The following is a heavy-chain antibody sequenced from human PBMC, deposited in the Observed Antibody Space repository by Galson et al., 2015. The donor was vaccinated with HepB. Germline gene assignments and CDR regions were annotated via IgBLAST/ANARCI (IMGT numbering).Heavy chain of an antibody. J-gene: IGHJ5*02. CDR3: ARRSSSWYWWFDP. V-gene: IGHV1-69*06. CDR2: IIPIFGTA. D-gene: IGHD6-13*01. Sequence: SVKVSCKASGGTFSSYAISWVRQAPGQGLEWMGGIIPIFGTANYAQKFQGRVTITADKSTSTAYMELSSLRSEDTAVYYCARRSSSWYWWFDPWGQGTLVTVSS. CDR1: GGTFSSYA.